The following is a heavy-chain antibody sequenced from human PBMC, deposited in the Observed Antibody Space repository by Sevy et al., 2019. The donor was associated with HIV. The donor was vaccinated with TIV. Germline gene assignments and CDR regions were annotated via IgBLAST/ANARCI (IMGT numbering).Heavy chain of an antibody. V-gene: IGHV3-7*01. CDR1: GFTFSTYW. D-gene: IGHD3-16*01. CDR2: IKQDGTDE. Sequence: GGSLRLSCAASGFTFSTYWMTWVRQAPGKGLEWVANIKQDGTDEEYVDSVKGRFTISRDNAKKTLYLRLDSLRAEDTAVYFCARALADRGSLHYSAWGQGTLVTVSS. CDR3: ARALADRGSLHYSA. J-gene: IGHJ5*02.